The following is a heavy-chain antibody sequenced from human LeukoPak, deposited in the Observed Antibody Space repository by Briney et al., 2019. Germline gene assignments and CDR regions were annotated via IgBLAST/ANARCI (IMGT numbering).Heavy chain of an antibody. CDR3: ARDRYNSFVDY. Sequence: GGSLRLSCAASGFTFSDHYMSWIRQAPGKGLEWVSYTSPSSRSTNYADSVKCRFTISRDNAKKSLYLRMNSLRAEDTAVYYCARDRYNSFVDYWGQGTLVTVSS. D-gene: IGHD1-14*01. V-gene: IGHV3-11*05. CDR1: GFTFSDHY. J-gene: IGHJ4*02. CDR2: TSPSSRST.